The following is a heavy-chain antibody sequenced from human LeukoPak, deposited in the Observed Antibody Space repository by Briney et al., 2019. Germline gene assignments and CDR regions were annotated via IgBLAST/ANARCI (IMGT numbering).Heavy chain of an antibody. J-gene: IGHJ6*02. CDR1: GFTFSSSA. CDR2: ISASGGST. D-gene: IGHD3-22*01. CDR3: ARAMVVIRSGMDV. Sequence: HPGGSLRLSCAASGFTFSSSAMSWVRQVPGKGLEWVSGISASGGSTSYADSVKGRFTISRDNSKNTLYLQMNSLRAEDTAVYYCARAMVVIRSGMDVWGQGTTVTVSS. V-gene: IGHV3-23*01.